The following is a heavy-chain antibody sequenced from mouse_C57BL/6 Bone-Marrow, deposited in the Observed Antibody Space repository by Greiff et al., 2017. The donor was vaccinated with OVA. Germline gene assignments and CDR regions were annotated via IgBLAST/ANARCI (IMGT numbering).Heavy chain of an antibody. V-gene: IGHV1-11*01. CDR3: RRSPPSGTYIDY. CDR1: GYTFTDHT. CDR2: IYPVSGET. D-gene: IGHD4-1*01. J-gene: IGHJ2*01. Sequence: QVHVKQSGAELASPGASVTLSCKASGYTFTDHTMNWVKKRPGQGLEWIGRIYPVSGETNYNQKFMGKATFSVDRSSSTVYMVLNSLTYEDPAVYYCRRSPPSGTYIDYWGEGTTLTVSS.